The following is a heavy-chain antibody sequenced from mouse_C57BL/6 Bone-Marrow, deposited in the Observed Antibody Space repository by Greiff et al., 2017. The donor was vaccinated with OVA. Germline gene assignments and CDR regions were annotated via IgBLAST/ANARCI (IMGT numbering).Heavy chain of an antibody. Sequence: EVQGVESGGGLVKPGGSLKLSCAASGFTFSDYGMHWVRQAPEKGLEWVAYISSGSSTIYYADTVKGRFTISRDNAKNTLVLHMTSLRAEDRAMYYGARGGGYDGAWFAYWGQGTLVTVSA. J-gene: IGHJ3*01. CDR3: ARGGGYDGAWFAY. D-gene: IGHD2-2*01. CDR1: GFTFSDYG. CDR2: ISSGSSTI. V-gene: IGHV5-17*01.